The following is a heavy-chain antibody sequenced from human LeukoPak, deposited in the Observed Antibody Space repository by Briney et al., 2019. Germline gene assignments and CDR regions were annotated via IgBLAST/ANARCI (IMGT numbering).Heavy chain of an antibody. CDR3: AREGYYPDDAFDI. CDR2: IYYSGST. V-gene: IGHV4-59*01. CDR1: GGSISSYY. D-gene: IGHD3-3*01. Sequence: SETLSLTCTVSGGSISSYYWSWIRQPPGKGLEWIGYIYYSGSTNYNPSLKSRVTISVDTSKNQFSLKLSSVTAADTAVYYCAREGYYPDDAFDIWGQGTMVTVSS. J-gene: IGHJ3*02.